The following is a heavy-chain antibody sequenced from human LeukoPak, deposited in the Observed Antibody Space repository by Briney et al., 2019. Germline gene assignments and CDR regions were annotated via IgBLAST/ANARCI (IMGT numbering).Heavy chain of an antibody. Sequence: GGSLRLSCAASGFTFSTYAMNWVRQAPGKGLVWVSRITRDGSSTTYADSVKGRFTTSRDNAKNTLYLQMDSLRDDDTAVYYCARDPGYESWSPFWGGMDVWGNGTTVIVSS. D-gene: IGHD3-16*01. CDR3: ARDPGYESWSPFWGGMDV. V-gene: IGHV3-74*01. CDR2: ITRDGSST. CDR1: GFTFSTYA. J-gene: IGHJ6*04.